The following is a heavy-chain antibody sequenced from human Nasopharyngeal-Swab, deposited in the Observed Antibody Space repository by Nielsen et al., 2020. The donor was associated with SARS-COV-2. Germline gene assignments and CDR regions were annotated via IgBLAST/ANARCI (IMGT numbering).Heavy chain of an antibody. J-gene: IGHJ4*02. CDR3: ARDRSYGDPSVFDY. CDR2: INTNTGNP. Sequence: ASVKVSCKASGYTFTSYTMTWVRQVPGQGPEWMGWINTNTGNPTYTQGFTGRFVFSLDTSVSTAYLQISSLKAEDTAVYYCARDRSYGDPSVFDYWGQGTLVTVSS. D-gene: IGHD4-17*01. V-gene: IGHV7-4-1*02. CDR1: GYTFTSYT.